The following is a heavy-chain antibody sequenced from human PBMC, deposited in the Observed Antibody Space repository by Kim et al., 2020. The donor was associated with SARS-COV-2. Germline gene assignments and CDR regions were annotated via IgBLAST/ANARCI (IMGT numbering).Heavy chain of an antibody. CDR1: GGSISSGGYS. CDR3: ARADIVVVPAGPLFDY. V-gene: IGHV4-30-2*01. Sequence: SETLSLTCAVSGGSISSGGYSWSWIRQPPGKGLEWIGYIYHSGSTYYNPSLKSRVTISVDRSKNQFSLKLSSVTAADTAVYYCARADIVVVPAGPLFDYWGQGTLVTVSS. J-gene: IGHJ4*02. CDR2: IYHSGST. D-gene: IGHD2-2*01.